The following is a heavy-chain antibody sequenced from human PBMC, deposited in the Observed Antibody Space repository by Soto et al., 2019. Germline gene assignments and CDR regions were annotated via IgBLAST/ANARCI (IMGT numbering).Heavy chain of an antibody. D-gene: IGHD3-16*01. CDR2: ISWNSGSI. CDR1: GFTFDDYA. Sequence: EVQLVESGGGLVQPGRSLRLSCAASGFTFDDYAMHWVRQAPGKGLEWVSGISWNSGSIGYADSVKGRFTISRDNAKNSLYRQMNSLRAEDTALYYCAKDKGGYFDYWGQGTLVTVSS. J-gene: IGHJ4*02. V-gene: IGHV3-9*01. CDR3: AKDKGGYFDY.